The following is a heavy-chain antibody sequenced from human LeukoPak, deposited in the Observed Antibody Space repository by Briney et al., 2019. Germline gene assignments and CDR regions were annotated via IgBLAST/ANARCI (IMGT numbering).Heavy chain of an antibody. Sequence: PGGSLRLSCAASGFTFSSYSMNWVRQAPGKGLEWVSSISSSSSYIYYADSVKGRFTISRDNAKNSLYLQMNSLRAEDTAVYYCARDRYSYGQTHYWGQGTLVTVSS. V-gene: IGHV3-21*01. CDR1: GFTFSSYS. D-gene: IGHD5-18*01. CDR2: ISSSSSYI. J-gene: IGHJ4*02. CDR3: ARDRYSYGQTHY.